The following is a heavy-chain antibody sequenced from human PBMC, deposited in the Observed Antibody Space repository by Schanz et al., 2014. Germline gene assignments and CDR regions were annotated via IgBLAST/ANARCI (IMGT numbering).Heavy chain of an antibody. J-gene: IGHJ4*02. D-gene: IGHD2-2*01. CDR3: ARAARRTRVVPLYFDY. CDR1: GVSFSGYY. V-gene: IGHV4-34*01. CDR2: INHGGST. Sequence: QVQLQQWGAGLLKPSETLSLTCAVYGVSFSGYYWSWIRQPPGKGLEWIAEINHGGSTNYNPSLKSRVTISVDTSKNQFSLKFRSMTAADTAVYCCARAARRTRVVPLYFDYWGQGTLVTVSS.